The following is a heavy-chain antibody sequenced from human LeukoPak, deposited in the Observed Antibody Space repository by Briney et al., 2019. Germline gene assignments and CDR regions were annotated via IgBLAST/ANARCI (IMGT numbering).Heavy chain of an antibody. CDR2: IKQDGSAI. D-gene: IGHD6-13*01. CDR1: GFTLSSDW. V-gene: IGHV3-7*01. CDR3: ARCGVGVAAAAANC. J-gene: IGHJ4*02. Sequence: GGSLRLSCAASGFTLSSDWMSWVRQAPGKGLEWVANIKQDGSAIYYVDSVKGRFTISRDNAKNSLYLQMNSLRAEDTAVYYCARCGVGVAAAAANCWGQGTLLTVSS.